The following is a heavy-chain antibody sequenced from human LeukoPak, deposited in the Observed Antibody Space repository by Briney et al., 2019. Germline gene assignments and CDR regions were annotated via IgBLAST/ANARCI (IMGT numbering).Heavy chain of an antibody. J-gene: IGHJ4*02. Sequence: SETLSLTCTVSGGSISSYYWSWIRQPPGKGLEWIGYIYYSGSTNYNPSLKSRVTISVDTSKSQFSLKLSSVTAAVTAVYCCARAIVGTVTTTFDYWGQGTLVTVSS. CDR2: IYYSGST. D-gene: IGHD4-11*01. CDR3: ARAIVGTVTTTFDY. CDR1: GGSISSYY. V-gene: IGHV4-59*01.